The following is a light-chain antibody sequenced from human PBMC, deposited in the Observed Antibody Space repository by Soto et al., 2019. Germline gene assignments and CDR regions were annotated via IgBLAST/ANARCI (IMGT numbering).Light chain of an antibody. V-gene: IGKV3-15*01. CDR3: QQYDYWPT. Sequence: EIVMTQSPATLSVSPGERATLSCRASQSVRSNLAWYQQKPGQAPRLLIYGASSRATGIPARFSGSGSGTEFTLTIRSLQSEDFAVYYCQQYDYWPTFGQGTKLEIK. J-gene: IGKJ2*01. CDR1: QSVRSN. CDR2: GAS.